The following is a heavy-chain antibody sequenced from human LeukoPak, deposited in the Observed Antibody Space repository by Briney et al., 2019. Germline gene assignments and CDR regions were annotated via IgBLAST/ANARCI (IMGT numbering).Heavy chain of an antibody. V-gene: IGHV3-30*18. CDR1: GFTFRSYG. D-gene: IGHD5-12*01. CDR2: ITYDGSKE. CDR3: AKDQYSAEGASDY. J-gene: IGHJ4*02. Sequence: SGGSLRLSCAASGFTFRSYGMHWVRQAPGKGLEWVAVITYDGSKEYYAASVKGRFTISRDNSKNTPYLQMNSLRAEDTAVYYCAKDQYSAEGASDYWGQGTLVTVSS.